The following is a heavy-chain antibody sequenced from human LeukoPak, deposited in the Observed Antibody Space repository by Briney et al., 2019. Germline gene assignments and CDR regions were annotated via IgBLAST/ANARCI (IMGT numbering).Heavy chain of an antibody. CDR2: IYHSGST. V-gene: IGHV4-30-2*01. CDR1: GGSISSGGYS. D-gene: IGHD5-12*01. CDR3: ARGVYSGYDFGFDY. Sequence: SQTLSLTCAVSGGSISSGGYSWSWIREPPWKGREWIGYIYHSGSTYYNPSLKSRVTISVDRSKNQFSLKLSSVTAADTAVYYCARGVYSGYDFGFDYWGQGTLVTVSS. J-gene: IGHJ4*02.